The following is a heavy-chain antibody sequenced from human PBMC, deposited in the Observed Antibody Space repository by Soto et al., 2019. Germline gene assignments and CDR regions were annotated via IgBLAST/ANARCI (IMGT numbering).Heavy chain of an antibody. CDR1: GGSINSGGYC. CDR2: ISYGGST. J-gene: IGHJ4*02. V-gene: IGHV4-31*03. D-gene: IGHD5-18*01. Sequence: QVQLQESGPGLVKPSQTLSLTCTVSGGSINSGGYCWSWIRQHPGKGLDWIGCISYGGSTSYNPSLKSRVTISVATPKTQFSLKLTSVTAADTAVYYCSRGILVWGQGALITVSS. CDR3: SRGILV.